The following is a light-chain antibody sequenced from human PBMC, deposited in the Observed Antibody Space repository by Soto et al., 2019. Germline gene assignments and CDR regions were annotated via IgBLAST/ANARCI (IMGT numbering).Light chain of an antibody. Sequence: QSALTQPASVSGSPGQSITISCTGTSSDVGGYNYVSWYQQHPGKAPKLMIYDVSDRPSGVSNRFSGSKSGNTASLTISGLQDEDEADYYCSSYTNRGTLDIFGTGTKVTVL. CDR3: SSYTNRGTLDI. V-gene: IGLV2-14*01. CDR2: DVS. J-gene: IGLJ1*01. CDR1: SSDVGGYNY.